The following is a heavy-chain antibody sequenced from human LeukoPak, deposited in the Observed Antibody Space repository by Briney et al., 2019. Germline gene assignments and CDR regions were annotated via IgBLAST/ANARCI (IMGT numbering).Heavy chain of an antibody. Sequence: GGSLRLSCAASGFTFSSYAMSWVRQAPGKGLEWVSSISGSGNRTYYADSVKGRFTISRDNSKNTLFLQINSLRAEDTAVYYCAKNLYCGGGSCYPSALGMDVWGQGTTVTVSS. J-gene: IGHJ6*02. CDR3: AKNLYCGGGSCYPSALGMDV. CDR1: GFTFSSYA. V-gene: IGHV3-23*01. D-gene: IGHD2-15*01. CDR2: ISGSGNRT.